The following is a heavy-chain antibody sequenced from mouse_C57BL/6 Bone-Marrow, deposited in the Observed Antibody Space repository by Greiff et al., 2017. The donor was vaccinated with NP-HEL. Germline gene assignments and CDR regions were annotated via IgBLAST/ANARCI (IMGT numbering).Heavy chain of an antibody. CDR2: IYPGSGST. CDR1: GYTFTSYW. J-gene: IGHJ3*01. V-gene: IGHV1-55*01. D-gene: IGHD1-1*01. Sequence: VQLQQPGAELVKPGASVKMSCKASGYTFTSYWITWVKQRPGQGLEWIGDIYPGSGSTNYNEKFKSKATLTVDTSSSTAYMQLSSLTSEDSAVYYCARAGSSYPSWFAYWGQGTLVTVSA. CDR3: ARAGSSYPSWFAY.